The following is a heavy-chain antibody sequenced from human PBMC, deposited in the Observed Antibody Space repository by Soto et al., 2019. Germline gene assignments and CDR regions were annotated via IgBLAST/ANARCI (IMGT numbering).Heavy chain of an antibody. CDR3: AKADGAAAGSYGMDL. V-gene: IGHV3-23*01. D-gene: IGHD6-13*01. J-gene: IGHJ6*02. CDR1: GLTFSSYG. Sequence: GGSLRLSCAASGLTFSSYGMTWVRQAPGKGLEWVSAISDDGGSTYYADSVKGRFSISRDNSKNTLYLQMSSLGAEDTAVYYCAKADGAAAGSYGMDLWGQGTTVTVSS. CDR2: ISDDGGST.